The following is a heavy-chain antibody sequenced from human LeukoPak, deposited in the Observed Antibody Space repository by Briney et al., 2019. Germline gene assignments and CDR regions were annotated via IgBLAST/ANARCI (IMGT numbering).Heavy chain of an antibody. CDR3: AKPLLSLSGGDFWSGYYTGRGFDY. CDR2: IRSKANSYAT. D-gene: IGHD3-3*01. CDR1: GFTFSGSA. V-gene: IGHV3-73*01. J-gene: IGHJ4*02. Sequence: TGGSLRLSCAASGFTFSGSAMHWVRQASGKGLEWVGRIRSKANSYATAYAASVKGRFTISRDDSKNTAYLQMNSLRAEDTAVYYCAKPLLSLSGGDFWSGYYTGRGFDYWGQGTLVTVSS.